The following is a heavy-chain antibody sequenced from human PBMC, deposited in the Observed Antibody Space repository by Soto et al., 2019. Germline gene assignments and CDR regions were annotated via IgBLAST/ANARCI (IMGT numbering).Heavy chain of an antibody. V-gene: IGHV1-18*01. D-gene: IGHD2-15*01. J-gene: IGHJ3*02. CDR3: ARDVDMANAAGDI. CDR1: GYTFTDYG. CDR2: ISPYSGDL. Sequence: QVQLEQSGAEVRKPGASVKVSCKASGYTFTDYGISWVRQAPGQGLEWMGWISPYSGDLEYAQKVQGRVTLTTDTSTSTAYMELRSLRSADTALPYCARDVDMANAAGDIWCQWTMVPVSS.